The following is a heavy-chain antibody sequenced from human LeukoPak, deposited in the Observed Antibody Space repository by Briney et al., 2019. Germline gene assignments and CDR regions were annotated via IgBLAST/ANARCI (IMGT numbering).Heavy chain of an antibody. CDR2: ISSSGSTI. J-gene: IGHJ3*02. CDR1: GFTFSSYE. CDR3: ARERGHDGDAFDI. D-gene: IGHD5-12*01. V-gene: IGHV3-48*03. Sequence: GGSLRLSCAASGFTFSSYEMNWVRQAPGKGLEWVSYISSSGSTIYYADSVKGRFTISRDNAKNSLYLQMNSLRAEDTAVYYCARERGHDGDAFDIWGQGTMVTVSS.